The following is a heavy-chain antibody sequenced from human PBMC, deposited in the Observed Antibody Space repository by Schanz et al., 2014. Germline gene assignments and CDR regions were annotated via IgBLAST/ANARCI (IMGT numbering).Heavy chain of an antibody. CDR1: GYTLTGFG. Sequence: QVQLVQSGAEVKKPGASVKVFCKASGYTLTGFGVSWVRQAPGQGREWMGWISAYSGNSKYAQKLQGRVTMTTDTSTNTAYMELRSLTSDDTAVYYCARFNSGSHSPPYYYYGMDVWGQGTTVTVSS. CDR2: ISAYSGNS. D-gene: IGHD1-26*01. J-gene: IGHJ6*02. V-gene: IGHV1-18*01. CDR3: ARFNSGSHSPPYYYYGMDV.